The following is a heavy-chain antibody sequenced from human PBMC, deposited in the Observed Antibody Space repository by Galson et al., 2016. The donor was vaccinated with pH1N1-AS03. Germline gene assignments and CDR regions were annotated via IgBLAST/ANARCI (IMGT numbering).Heavy chain of an antibody. CDR2: VSSDGSRT. CDR1: AFSFSRHW. CDR3: AREGRVSESDGYYRPLDL. Sequence: SLRLSCAASAFSFSRHWMYWVRQAPGKGLVWVSRVSSDGSRTTYTDSVKGRFSISRDNAQNMLYLELNSLRDEDTALYFCAREGRVSESDGYYRPLDLWGQGAMVVVS. V-gene: IGHV3-74*03. J-gene: IGHJ3*01. D-gene: IGHD3-22*01.